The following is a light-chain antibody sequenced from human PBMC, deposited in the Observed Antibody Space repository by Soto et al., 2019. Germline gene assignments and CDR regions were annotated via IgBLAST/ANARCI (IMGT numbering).Light chain of an antibody. V-gene: IGKV3-20*01. CDR2: GAS. CDR1: QSVSSSY. CDR3: HQYDSIVQT. J-gene: IGKJ1*01. Sequence: IVLTHSPGTLSLSPWERATLSCRASQSVSSSYLAWYQQKPGQAPRLLIYGASSRATGIPDRFSGSGSGTDFTLTISRLEPEDFAVYYCHQYDSIVQTFGQGTKVDIK.